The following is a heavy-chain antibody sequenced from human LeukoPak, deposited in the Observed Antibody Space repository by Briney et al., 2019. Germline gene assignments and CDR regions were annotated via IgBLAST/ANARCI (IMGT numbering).Heavy chain of an antibody. J-gene: IGHJ5*02. CDR3: ARNYYYDRSGYFTNWFDP. V-gene: IGHV1-18*01. CDR1: GYTFTSYG. Sequence: ASVKVSCKASGYTFTSYGISRVRQAPGQGLEWMGWISAYNGNTNYTQKLQGRVTMTTDTSTSTAYMELRSLRSDDTAVYYCARNYYYDRSGYFTNWFDPWGQGTLVTVSS. CDR2: ISAYNGNT. D-gene: IGHD3-22*01.